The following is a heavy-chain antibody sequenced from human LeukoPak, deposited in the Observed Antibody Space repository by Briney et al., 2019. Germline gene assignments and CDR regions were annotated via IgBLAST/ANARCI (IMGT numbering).Heavy chain of an antibody. CDR1: GFTFDDYA. V-gene: IGHV3-15*01. CDR3: TTTYCSSTSCYAGY. Sequence: PGGSLRLSCAASGFTFDDYAMHWVRQAPGKGLEWVGRIKSKTDGGTTDYAAPVKGRFTISRDDSKNTLYLQMNSLKTEDTAVYYCTTTYCSSTSCYAGYWGQGTLVTVSS. D-gene: IGHD2-2*01. J-gene: IGHJ4*02. CDR2: IKSKTDGGTT.